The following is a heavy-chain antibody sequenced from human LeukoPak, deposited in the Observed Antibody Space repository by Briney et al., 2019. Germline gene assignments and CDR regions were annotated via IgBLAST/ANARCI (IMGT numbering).Heavy chain of an antibody. CDR3: AKDYDILTGYTY. V-gene: IGHV3-48*02. D-gene: IGHD3-9*01. Sequence: PGGSLRLSCAASGFTFSSYAMNWVRQAPGKGLEWISYISSSSSTVYYEDSVKGRFTISRDNARNSLYLQMNSLRDEDTAVYYCAKDYDILTGYTYWGQGTLVTVSS. J-gene: IGHJ4*02. CDR2: ISSSSSTV. CDR1: GFTFSSYA.